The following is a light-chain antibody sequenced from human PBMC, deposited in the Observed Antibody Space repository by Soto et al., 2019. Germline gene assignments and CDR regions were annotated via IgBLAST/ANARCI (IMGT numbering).Light chain of an antibody. J-gene: IGKJ1*01. CDR2: KAS. CDR3: QHYNSYSEA. Sequence: DIRRTQSPSSLSASVGDRVTTTCRASQSIISYLNFYQQKPGRAPKVLIYKASTLKSGVPSRFSGSGSGTEFTLTISSLQPDDFATYYCQHYNSYSEAFGQGTKVDIK. CDR1: QSIISY. V-gene: IGKV1-5*03.